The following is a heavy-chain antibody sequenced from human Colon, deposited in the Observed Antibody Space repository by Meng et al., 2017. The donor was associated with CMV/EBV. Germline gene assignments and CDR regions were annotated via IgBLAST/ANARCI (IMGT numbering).Heavy chain of an antibody. D-gene: IGHD4-23*01. CDR3: ARVVKGGNYLEY. V-gene: IGHV3-69-1*02. CDR1: GFTFSNYW. CDR2: ISISSYT. Sequence: LSLTCAASGFTFSNYWMNWIRQAPGKGPEWVSSISISSYTNYADSVKGRFTISRDNAKNSLYLQMNSLRAEDTAVYYCARVVKGGNYLEYWGQGTLVTVSS. J-gene: IGHJ4*02.